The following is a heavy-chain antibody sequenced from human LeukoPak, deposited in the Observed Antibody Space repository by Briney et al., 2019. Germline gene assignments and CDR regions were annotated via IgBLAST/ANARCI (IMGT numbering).Heavy chain of an antibody. D-gene: IGHD2-2*01. CDR2: INPNSGGT. CDR3: ARDPSLDIVVVPAEDY. V-gene: IGHV1-2*02. Sequence: ASVKVSCKASGYTFTGYYMHWVRQAPGQGLEWMGWINPNSGGTNYAQKFQGGVTMTRDTSISTAYMELSRLRSDDTAVYYCARDPSLDIVVVPAEDYWGQGTLVTVSS. CDR1: GYTFTGYY. J-gene: IGHJ4*02.